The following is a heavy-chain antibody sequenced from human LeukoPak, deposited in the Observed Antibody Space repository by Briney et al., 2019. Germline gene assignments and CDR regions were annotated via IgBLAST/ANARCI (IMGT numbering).Heavy chain of an antibody. J-gene: IGHJ5*02. Sequence: SETLSLTCTVSGGSISSYYWSWIRQPPGKGLEWIGYIYYSGSTNYNPSLKSRVTISVDTSKNQFSLKLSSVTAADTAVYYCASWGAAAGNWFDPWGQGTLVTVSS. V-gene: IGHV4-59*01. CDR2: IYYSGST. CDR3: ASWGAAAGNWFDP. D-gene: IGHD6-13*01. CDR1: GGSISSYY.